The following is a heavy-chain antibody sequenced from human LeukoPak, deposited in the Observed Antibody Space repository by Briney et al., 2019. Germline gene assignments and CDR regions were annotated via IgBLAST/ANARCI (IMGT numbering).Heavy chain of an antibody. D-gene: IGHD5-18*01. CDR3: ATSAPNGRAYSYRKYYYYYYMDV. V-gene: IGHV1-24*01. Sequence: ASVKVSCKVSGYTLTELSMHWVRQAPGKGLEWMGGFDPEDGETLYAQKFQGRVTMTEDTSTDTAYMELSSLRSEDAAVYYCATSAPNGRAYSYRKYYYYYYMDVWGKGTTVTVSS. CDR2: FDPEDGET. J-gene: IGHJ6*03. CDR1: GYTLTELS.